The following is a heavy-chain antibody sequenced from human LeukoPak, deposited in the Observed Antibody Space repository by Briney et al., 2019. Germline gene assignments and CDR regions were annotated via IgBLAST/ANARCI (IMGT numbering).Heavy chain of an antibody. J-gene: IGHJ4*02. CDR1: GFTFSIYS. Sequence: VGSLRLSRAASGFTFSIYSINWVRQAPGKGLEWVSFISGSSSTTFYADSVKGRFTVSRDYAKNTLYLQMNSLRDEDTAVYYCARNPGAIGDYWGQGTLVTVSS. CDR3: ARNPGAIGDY. V-gene: IGHV3-48*02. CDR2: ISGSSSTT. D-gene: IGHD2-2*02.